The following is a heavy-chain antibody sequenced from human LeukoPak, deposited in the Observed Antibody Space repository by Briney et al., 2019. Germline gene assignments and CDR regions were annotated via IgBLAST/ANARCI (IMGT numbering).Heavy chain of an antibody. D-gene: IGHD1-1*01. V-gene: IGHV3-53*01. J-gene: IGHJ4*02. Sequence: GGSPRLSCAASGFTVSSNYMNWVRQAPGKGLEWVSVFYTSGSTYYADSVKGRFTISRDNSKNTLYLEMNSLRAEDTAVYHCARGRPGYYFDYWGQGTLVTVSS. CDR1: GFTVSSNY. CDR3: ARGRPGYYFDY. CDR2: FYTSGST.